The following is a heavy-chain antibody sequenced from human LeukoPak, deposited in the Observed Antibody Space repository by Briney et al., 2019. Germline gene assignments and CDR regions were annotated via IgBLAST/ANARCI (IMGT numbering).Heavy chain of an antibody. D-gene: IGHD6-19*01. CDR2: ISSSSSYT. CDR3: ARAYSSGWYGDY. V-gene: IGHV3-11*06. CDR1: GFTFSDYY. Sequence: GGSLRLSCAASGFTFSDYYMSWIRQAPGKGLGWVSYISSSSSYTNYADSVKGRFTISRDNAKNSLYLQMNSLRAEDTAVYYCARAYSSGWYGDYWGQGTLVTVSS. J-gene: IGHJ4*02.